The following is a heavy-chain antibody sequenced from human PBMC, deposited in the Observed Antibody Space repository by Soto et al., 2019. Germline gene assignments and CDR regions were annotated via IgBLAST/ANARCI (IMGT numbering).Heavy chain of an antibody. J-gene: IGHJ6*02. Sequence: QVQLVESGGGVVQPGRSLRLSCAASGFTFSSYAMHWVRQAPGKGLEWVAVISYDGSNKYYADSVKGRFTISRDNSKNTLYLQMNSLRAEDTAVYYCARESAARPTYYYYGMDVWGQGTTVTVSS. CDR2: ISYDGSNK. CDR3: ARESAARPTYYYYGMDV. V-gene: IGHV3-30-3*01. D-gene: IGHD6-6*01. CDR1: GFTFSSYA.